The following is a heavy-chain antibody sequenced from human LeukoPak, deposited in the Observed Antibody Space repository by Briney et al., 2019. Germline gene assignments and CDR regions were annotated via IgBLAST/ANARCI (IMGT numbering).Heavy chain of an antibody. CDR3: ARDGDYGTGSYYRGCIDS. V-gene: IGHV1-2*02. CDR2: IHPRSGDT. J-gene: IGHJ4*02. D-gene: IGHD3-10*01. CDR1: GYSFTAFY. Sequence: ASVKVSCKASGYSFTAFYIHWVRQAPGQGLEWMGWIHPRSGDTNYAYKFQGRVTMTRDTSISTAYLDLSSLRSDDTAVYYCARDGDYGTGSYYRGCIDSWGQGTPVTVSP.